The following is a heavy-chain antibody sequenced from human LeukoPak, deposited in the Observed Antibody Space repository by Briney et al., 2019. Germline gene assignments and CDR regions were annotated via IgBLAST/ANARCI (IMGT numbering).Heavy chain of an antibody. Sequence: SETLSLTCAVYGGSFSGYYWSWIRQPPGKGLEWIGYIYYSGSTNYNPSLKSRVTISVDTSKNQFSLKLSSVTAADTAVYYCARGLPMVDYWGQGTLVTVSS. CDR2: IYYSGST. J-gene: IGHJ4*02. CDR1: GGSFSGYY. D-gene: IGHD3-10*01. CDR3: ARGLPMVDY. V-gene: IGHV4-59*01.